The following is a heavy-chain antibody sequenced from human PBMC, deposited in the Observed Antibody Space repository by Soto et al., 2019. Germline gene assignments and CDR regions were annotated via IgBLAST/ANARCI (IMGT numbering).Heavy chain of an antibody. J-gene: IGHJ6*02. V-gene: IGHV4-61*01. Sequence: SETLSLTCTVSGGSISSSSYYWSWIRQPPGKGLEWIGYIYYSGSTNYNPSLKSRVTISVDTSKNQFSLKLSSVTAADTAVYYCARDPTPHSRVTTGNYYYYYGMDVWGQGTTVTVSS. CDR3: ARDPTPHSRVTTGNYYYYYGMDV. D-gene: IGHD4-17*01. CDR1: GGSISSSSYY. CDR2: IYYSGST.